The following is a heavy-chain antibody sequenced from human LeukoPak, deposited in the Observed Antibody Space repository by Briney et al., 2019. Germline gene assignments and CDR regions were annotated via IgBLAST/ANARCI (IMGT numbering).Heavy chain of an antibody. V-gene: IGHV4-39*01. Sequence: SETLSLTCTVSGGSISSSSYYWGWLRQPPGKGLEWIGSIYYSGSTYYNPPLKSRVTISVDTSKNQFSLKLSSVTAADTAVYYCARRGSGWYFDYWGQGTLVTVSS. CDR3: ARRGSGWYFDY. CDR1: GGSISSSSYY. D-gene: IGHD6-19*01. J-gene: IGHJ4*02. CDR2: IYYSGST.